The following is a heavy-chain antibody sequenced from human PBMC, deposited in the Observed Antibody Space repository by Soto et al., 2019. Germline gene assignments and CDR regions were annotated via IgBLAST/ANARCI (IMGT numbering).Heavy chain of an antibody. D-gene: IGHD6-19*01. CDR2: IIPIFGTA. Sequence: SVKVSCKASGGTFSSYAISWVRQAPGQGLEWMGGIIPIFGTANYAQKFQGRVTITADESTSTAYMELSSLRSEDTAVYYCAIDICSGNYDAFYICGKRTLVIVSS. J-gene: IGHJ3*02. CDR1: GGTFSSYA. V-gene: IGHV1-69*13. CDR3: AIDICSGNYDAFYI.